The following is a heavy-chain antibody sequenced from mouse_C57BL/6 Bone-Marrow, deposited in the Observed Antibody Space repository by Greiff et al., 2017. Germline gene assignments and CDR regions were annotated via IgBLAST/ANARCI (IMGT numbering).Heavy chain of an antibody. V-gene: IGHV1-54*01. CDR3: AGGIYYFDY. J-gene: IGHJ2*01. CDR2: INPGSGGT. CDR1: GYAFTNYL. Sequence: QVQLQQSGAELVRPGTSVKVSCKASGYAFTNYLIEWVKQRPGQGLEWIGVINPGSGGTNYNEKFKDKATLTADTSSSTAYMQLSSLTSEDSAVYFCAGGIYYFDYWGQGTTLTVSS.